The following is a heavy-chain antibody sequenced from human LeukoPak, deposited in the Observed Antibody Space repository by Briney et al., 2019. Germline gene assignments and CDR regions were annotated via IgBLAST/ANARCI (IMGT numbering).Heavy chain of an antibody. D-gene: IGHD1-26*01. CDR2: IYYSGST. V-gene: IGHV4-59*01. CDR3: ARSIVGATTFDY. Sequence: PSETLSLTCTVSGGSISSYYWSWIRQPPGKGLEWIGYIYYSGSTSYNPSLKSRVTISVDTSKNQFSLKLSSVTAADTAVYYCARSIVGATTFDYWGQGTLVTVFS. J-gene: IGHJ4*02. CDR1: GGSISSYY.